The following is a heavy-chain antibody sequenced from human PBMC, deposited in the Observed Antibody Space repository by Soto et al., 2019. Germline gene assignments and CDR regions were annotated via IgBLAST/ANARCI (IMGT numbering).Heavy chain of an antibody. CDR1: GFTFSSYS. D-gene: IGHD2-15*01. CDR3: AREAGYCSGGSCYSISSEYYFDY. Sequence: EGQLVESGGGLVQPGGSLRLSGAASGFTFSSYSMNWVRQAPGKGLEWVSYISSSSSTIYYADSVKGRFTISRDNAKNSLYLQMNSLRAEDTAVYYCAREAGYCSGGSCYSISSEYYFDYWGQGTLVTVSS. V-gene: IGHV3-48*01. CDR2: ISSSSSTI. J-gene: IGHJ4*02.